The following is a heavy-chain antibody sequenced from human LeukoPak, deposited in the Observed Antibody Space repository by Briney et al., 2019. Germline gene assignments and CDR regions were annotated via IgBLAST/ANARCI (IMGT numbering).Heavy chain of an antibody. J-gene: IGHJ4*02. D-gene: IGHD1-26*01. Sequence: GGSLRLSCAASAFTFSRYWTTWVRQAPGKGLEWVANINEDGSEKYYLDSVKGRFTISRDNAKNSLYLQMNSLRAEDTAVYYCARGIVGAGNNYWGQGTLVTVSS. CDR3: ARGIVGAGNNY. CDR1: AFTFSRYW. CDR2: INEDGSEK. V-gene: IGHV3-7*01.